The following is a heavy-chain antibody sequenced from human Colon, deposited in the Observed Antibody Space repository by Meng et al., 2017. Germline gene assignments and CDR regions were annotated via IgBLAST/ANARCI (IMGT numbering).Heavy chain of an antibody. CDR2: INHSGST. CDR1: GGSFSGYY. Sequence: QVQVRAGGPGLLEPSGTLSLACAVYGGSFSGYYWSWIRQPPGKGLEWIGEINHSGSTNYNPSLKSRVTISVDTSKNQFSLKLSSVTAADTAVYYCARERLSSGWYGGRWFDPWGQGTLVTVSS. CDR3: ARERLSSGWYGGRWFDP. D-gene: IGHD6-19*01. V-gene: IGHV4-34*02. J-gene: IGHJ5*02.